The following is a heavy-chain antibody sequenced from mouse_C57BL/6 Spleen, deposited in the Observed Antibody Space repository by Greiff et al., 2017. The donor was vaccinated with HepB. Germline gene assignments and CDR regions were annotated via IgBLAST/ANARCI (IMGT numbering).Heavy chain of an antibody. Sequence: QVQLQQSGPGLVQPSQRLSITCTVSGFSLTSYGVHWVRQSPGKGLEWLGVIWSGGSTDYNAAFISRLSISKDNSKSRVFFNMNSLQADDTAIYYCASLITTVVDYWYFDVWGPGTSVTVSS. J-gene: IGHJ1*01. CDR3: ASLITTVVDYWYFDV. D-gene: IGHD1-1*01. V-gene: IGHV2-2*01. CDR2: IWSGGST. CDR1: GFSLTSYG.